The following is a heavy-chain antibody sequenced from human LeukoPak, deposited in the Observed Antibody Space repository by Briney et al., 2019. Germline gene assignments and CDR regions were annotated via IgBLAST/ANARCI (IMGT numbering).Heavy chain of an antibody. CDR3: TRDAPYMDV. CDR2: ISGSGGST. Sequence: GGSPRLSCAASGFTFSSYAMSWVRQAPGKGLEWVSAISGSGGSTYYADSVKGRFTISRDNSENTLYLQMNSLTAEDTAVYYCTRDAPYMDVWGKGTTVTVSS. V-gene: IGHV3-23*01. J-gene: IGHJ6*03. CDR1: GFTFSSYA.